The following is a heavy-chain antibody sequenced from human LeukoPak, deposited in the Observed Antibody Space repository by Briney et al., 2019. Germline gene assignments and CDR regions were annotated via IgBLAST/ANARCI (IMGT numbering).Heavy chain of an antibody. J-gene: IGHJ3*01. CDR2: TRSKVRKYAT. CDR1: GFTLRDYH. D-gene: IGHD3-22*01. V-gene: IGHV3-72*01. CDR3: ARDGAEGDDSAFDV. Sequence: SGGSLRLSCVESGFTLRDYHMDWVRQAPGMGLEWVGRTRSKVRKYATEYAASVKGRFTISRDESENSVFLHLSSLTVEDAALYYCARDGAEGDDSAFDVWGQGTMVTVSS.